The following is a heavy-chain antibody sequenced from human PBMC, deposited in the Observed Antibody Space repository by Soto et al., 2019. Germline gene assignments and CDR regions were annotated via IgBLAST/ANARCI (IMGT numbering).Heavy chain of an antibody. Sequence: GGSLRLSCVASGFTVSNNYMSWVRQAPGRGLEWVSAISNTGSTYYAGSVKGRSTISRDSSTNTLYLEVNSLRADDTAVYYCAKVNVVVVADTFEYGYSFDYWGQGTLVTVSS. CDR2: ISNTGST. CDR3: AKVNVVVVADTFEYGYSFDY. D-gene: IGHD2-15*01. CDR1: GFTVSNNY. V-gene: IGHV3-53*01. J-gene: IGHJ5*01.